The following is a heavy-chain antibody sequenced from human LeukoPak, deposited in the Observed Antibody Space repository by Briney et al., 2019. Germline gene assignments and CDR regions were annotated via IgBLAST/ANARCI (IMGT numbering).Heavy chain of an antibody. V-gene: IGHV3-7*01. CDR2: IKQDGRVK. D-gene: IGHD4-23*01. J-gene: IGHJ4*02. CDR3: ARDRDDGGFEY. CDR1: GFTFSNYW. Sequence: GGAPRLSCAAPGFTFSNYWMSWVRQAPEKGLEWVANIKQDGRVKQYVDSMKGRFTISRDNAKNSLYLQMNSLRVEDTAVYYCARDRDDGGFEYWGQGTLVTVSS.